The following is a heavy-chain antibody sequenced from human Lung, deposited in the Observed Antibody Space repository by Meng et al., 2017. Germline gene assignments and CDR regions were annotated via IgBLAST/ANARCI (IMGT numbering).Heavy chain of an antibody. CDR2: ISSSSDYR. CDR3: ARDLSGWSASSGPDY. V-gene: IGHV3-21*01. Sequence: EVQLVESGGGLVKPGGSLRLSCAASGFTFSTNSMNWVRQAPGKGLEWVSSISSSSDYRYYGDSVKGRFTISRDNAKNSLYLQMNSLRAADTAVYYCARDLSGWSASSGPDYWGQGTLVTVSS. CDR1: GFTFSTNS. J-gene: IGHJ4*02. D-gene: IGHD3-3*01.